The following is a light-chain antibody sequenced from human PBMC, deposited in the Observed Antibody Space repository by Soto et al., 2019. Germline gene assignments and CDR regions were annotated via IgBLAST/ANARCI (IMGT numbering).Light chain of an antibody. CDR1: QSISSW. V-gene: IGKV1-5*01. Sequence: DIQMTQSPSTLSASVGDRVTITCRASQSISSWLAWYQQKPGKAPKLLIYDASSLESGVPSRFSGSGSGTEFTLTISSLLPDDFATYYCQQYNSYSRYTFGQGTKLEI. CDR2: DAS. CDR3: QQYNSYSRYT. J-gene: IGKJ2*01.